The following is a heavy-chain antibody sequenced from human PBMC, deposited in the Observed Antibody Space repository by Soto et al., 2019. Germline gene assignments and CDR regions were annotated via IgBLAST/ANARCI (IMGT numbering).Heavy chain of an antibody. Sequence: SLTCTVSGGSISSYYWSWIRQPPGKGLEWIGYIYYSGSTNYNPSLKSRVTISVDTSKNQFSLKLSSVTAADTAVYYCARDRLMVRGSTYYYGMDVWGQGTTVTVSS. CDR1: GGSISSYY. CDR3: ARDRLMVRGSTYYYGMDV. D-gene: IGHD3-10*01. J-gene: IGHJ6*02. V-gene: IGHV4-59*01. CDR2: IYYSGST.